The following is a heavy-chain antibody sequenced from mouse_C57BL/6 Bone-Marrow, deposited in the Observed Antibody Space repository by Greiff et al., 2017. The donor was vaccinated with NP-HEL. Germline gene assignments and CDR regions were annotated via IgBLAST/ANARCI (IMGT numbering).Heavy chain of an antibody. J-gene: IGHJ1*03. CDR1: GYTFTSYW. D-gene: IGHD2-3*01. CDR2: INPSSGYT. CDR3: ARSEDGPHWYFDV. Sequence: VQLVESGAELAKPGASVKLSCKASGYTFTSYWMHWVKQRPGQGLEWIGYINPSSGYTKYNQKFKDKATLTADKSSSTAYMQLSSLTYEDSAVYYCARSEDGPHWYFDVWGTGTTVTVSS. V-gene: IGHV1-7*01.